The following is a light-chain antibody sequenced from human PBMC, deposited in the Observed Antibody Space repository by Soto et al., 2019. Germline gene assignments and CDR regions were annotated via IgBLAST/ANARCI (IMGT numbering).Light chain of an antibody. CDR1: QSVSSNS. CDR2: AAC. V-gene: IGKV3-20*01. CDR3: QQYGGSPTYT. J-gene: IGKJ2*01. Sequence: DTVLTQSPGTLSPSPGEGATLSCRASQSVSSNSLAWYQQKPGQAPRLLIFAACISTTGSPDRFSGSGSGTDFTLTISRLAPKDVPVYYCQQYGGSPTYTFGQGTKLEIK.